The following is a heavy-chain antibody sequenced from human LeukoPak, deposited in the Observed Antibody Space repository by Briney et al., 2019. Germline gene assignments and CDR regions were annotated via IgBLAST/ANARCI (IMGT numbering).Heavy chain of an antibody. CDR2: IRHDGNGK. V-gene: IGHV3-30*02. D-gene: IGHD6-19*01. CDR1: GFTFTSYG. CDR3: AKDPSPVAGTGYFDY. Sequence: GGSLRLSCVASGFTFTSYGMHWVRQAPGKGLEWVALIRHDGNGKYYAETVKGRFTISRDNSKNTLYLQMNSLRAEDTAVYYCAKDPSPVAGTGYFDYWGQGTLVTVSS. J-gene: IGHJ4*02.